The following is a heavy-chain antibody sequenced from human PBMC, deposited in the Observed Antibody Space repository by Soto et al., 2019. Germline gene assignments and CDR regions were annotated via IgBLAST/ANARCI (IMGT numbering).Heavy chain of an antibody. CDR3: ARDAIAAAGSLNYYYYYGMDV. Sequence: ASVKVSCKASGYTFTSYAMHWVRQAPGQRLEWIGWINAGNGNTKYSQKFQGRVTITRDTSASTAYMELSSLRSEDTAVYYCARDAIAAAGSLNYYYYYGMDVWGQGTTVTVSS. D-gene: IGHD6-13*01. CDR2: INAGNGNT. V-gene: IGHV1-3*01. CDR1: GYTFTSYA. J-gene: IGHJ6*02.